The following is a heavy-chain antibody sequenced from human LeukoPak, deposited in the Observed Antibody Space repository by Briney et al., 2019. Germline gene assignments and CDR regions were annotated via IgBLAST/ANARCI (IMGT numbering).Heavy chain of an antibody. CDR2: IYSGGST. V-gene: IGHV3-66*01. CDR1: GFTVSSNY. D-gene: IGHD4-17*01. Sequence: GGSLRLSCAASGFTVSSNYMSWVRQAPGKGLEWVSVIYSGGSTYYADSVKGRFTISRDNSKNTLYLQMNSLRAEDTAVYYCARDYPYGYYMNVWGNGTTVTVSS. J-gene: IGHJ6*03. CDR3: ARDYPYGYYMNV.